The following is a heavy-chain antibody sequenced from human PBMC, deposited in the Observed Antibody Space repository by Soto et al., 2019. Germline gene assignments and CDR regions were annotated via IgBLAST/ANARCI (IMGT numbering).Heavy chain of an antibody. CDR3: IRYLYTASRYY. V-gene: IGHV3-74*01. Sequence: GGSLRLSCATSGFTFSSSWMYWVRQAPGKGLLWVSRINSDGNITTYADSVKGRFTISRDNAKNTLYLQMNSLRAEDTAVYYCIRYLYTASRYYWGQGTLVTVSS. CDR2: INSDGNIT. D-gene: IGHD3-9*01. CDR1: GFTFSSSW. J-gene: IGHJ4*02.